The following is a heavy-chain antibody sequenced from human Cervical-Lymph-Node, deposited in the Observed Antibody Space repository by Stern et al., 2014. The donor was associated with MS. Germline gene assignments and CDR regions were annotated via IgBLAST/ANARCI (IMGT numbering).Heavy chain of an antibody. J-gene: IGHJ4*02. D-gene: IGHD4-17*01. Sequence: EVQLVESGGRLMQPGGSLRLSCAASGFTVRSNYMTWVRQAPGQGLEWVTVIYGSGSTYYADSVRGRFTISRDDSKNTLYLQMNSLRAEDTAVYYCARGKAYGDYDYWGQGTLVTVSS. CDR2: IYGSGST. CDR1: GFTVRSNY. CDR3: ARGKAYGDYDY. V-gene: IGHV3-53*01.